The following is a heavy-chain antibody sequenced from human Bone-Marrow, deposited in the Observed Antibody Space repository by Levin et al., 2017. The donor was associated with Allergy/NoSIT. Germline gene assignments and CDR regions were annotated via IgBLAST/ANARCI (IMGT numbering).Heavy chain of an antibody. Sequence: GESLKISCKASGYTFTSYAMHWVRQAPGQRLEWMGWINAGNGNTKYSQKFQGRVTITRDTSASTAYMELSSLRSEDTAVYYCARGGSYYDFWSGESWFDPWGQGTLVTVSS. CDR1: GYTFTSYA. V-gene: IGHV1-3*01. D-gene: IGHD3-3*01. CDR3: ARGGSYYDFWSGESWFDP. J-gene: IGHJ5*02. CDR2: INAGNGNT.